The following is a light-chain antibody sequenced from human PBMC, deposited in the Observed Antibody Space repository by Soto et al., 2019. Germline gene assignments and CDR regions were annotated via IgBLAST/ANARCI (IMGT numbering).Light chain of an antibody. CDR1: ENVKSN. CDR2: GAS. CDR3: HQDFNLPWT. V-gene: IGKV3-15*01. Sequence: EVVMAQFPATLSVSPGERATLSCRASENVKSNLAWYQQKPGQAPRLLIYGASTRATGIPARFSGSGSGTDFTLTISSLQPEDFAVYFCHQDFNLPWTFGQGTKVDIK. J-gene: IGKJ1*01.